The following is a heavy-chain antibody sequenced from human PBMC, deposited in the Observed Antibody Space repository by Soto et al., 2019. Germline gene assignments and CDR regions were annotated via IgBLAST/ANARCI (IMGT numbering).Heavy chain of an antibody. CDR2: IYRYGST. V-gene: IGHV4-4*02. J-gene: IGHJ5*02. Sequence: QVQLQESGPRLVKPSGTLSLTCAVYGGSLSSCNWWSWVRQPPGKGLEWIGEIYRYGSTSYNPSLKSRATFPVDKSKNQIPLKRTPRTAADTAVYFCSGGGRPGQIDWFDPWGQGILVTVSS. CDR1: GGSLSSCNW. CDR3: SGGGRPGQIDWFDP. D-gene: IGHD2-21*01.